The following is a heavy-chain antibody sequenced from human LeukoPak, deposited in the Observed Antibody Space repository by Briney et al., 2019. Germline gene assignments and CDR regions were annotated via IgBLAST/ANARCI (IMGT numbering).Heavy chain of an antibody. Sequence: GGSLRLSCAASGFTFSSYSMTCVRQAPGKGLEWVSYISSSSSTTYYADSVRGRFTISRDNAHNSLYLQMDSLRDEDTAVYYCARAPRGSSGWYGDAFDIWGQGTMVTVSS. CDR3: ARAPRGSSGWYGDAFDI. CDR2: ISSSSSTT. J-gene: IGHJ3*02. V-gene: IGHV3-48*02. CDR1: GFTFSSYS. D-gene: IGHD6-19*01.